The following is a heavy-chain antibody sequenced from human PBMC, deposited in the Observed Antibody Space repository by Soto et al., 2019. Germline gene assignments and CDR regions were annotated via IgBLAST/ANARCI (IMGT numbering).Heavy chain of an antibody. D-gene: IGHD5-12*01. Sequence: PGESLKISCKGSGYTFNNYWIGWVRQMPGKGLEWMGIIDPSDSDTRYRPSFQGQVTISADKSTNTVYLQWSSLKASDTAMYYCARHATTGYMSTFDSWGQGTLVTVSS. CDR2: IDPSDSDT. CDR1: GYTFNNYW. V-gene: IGHV5-51*01. CDR3: ARHATTGYMSTFDS. J-gene: IGHJ4*02.